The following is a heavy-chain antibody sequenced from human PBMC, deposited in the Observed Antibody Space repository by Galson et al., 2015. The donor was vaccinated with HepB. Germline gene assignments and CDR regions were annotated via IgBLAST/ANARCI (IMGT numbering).Heavy chain of an antibody. J-gene: IGHJ4*02. V-gene: IGHV3-73*01. CDR2: VGSESYNYAT. Sequence: SLRLSCAGSGFTFSGPAMHWVRQASGKGLEWVGRVGSESYNYATAYTASVKGRFTLSRDDSKNTAFLQMNILKTEDTAVYYCVRMGELSGYSSCWGQGTLVTVAS. CDR3: VRMGELSGYSSC. CDR1: GFTFSGPA. D-gene: IGHD3-22*01.